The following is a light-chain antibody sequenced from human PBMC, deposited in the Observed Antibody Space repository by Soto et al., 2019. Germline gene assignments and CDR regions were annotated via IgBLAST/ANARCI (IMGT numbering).Light chain of an antibody. V-gene: IGKV3-15*01. J-gene: IGKJ1*01. CDR3: QQYVSLGT. CDR2: GAX. CDR1: QSVRSN. Sequence: LVMKQSXATLSLKIEEXXXXXCRASQSVRSNLAWYQGKPARSPSVLIYGAXTRDTGIPARFSGSGSGTDFNLNISRLEPEDFAVYYCQQYVSLGTSGQGTNVDI.